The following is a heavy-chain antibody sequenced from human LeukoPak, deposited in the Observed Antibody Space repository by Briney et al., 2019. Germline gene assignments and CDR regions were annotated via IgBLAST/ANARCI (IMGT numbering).Heavy chain of an antibody. CDR2: ISGSGGST. CDR1: GFTFSNCA. V-gene: IGHV3-23*01. CDR3: ARQRDAYNWNNAFDI. Sequence: GESLRLSCAASGFTFSNCAMSWVRQARGKGLEWVSRISGSGGSTEYADPVKGRFTISRDNSKNTLHLQMNSLRVEDTAIYYCARQRDAYNWNNAFDIWGQGTMVAVS. J-gene: IGHJ3*02. D-gene: IGHD1-1*01.